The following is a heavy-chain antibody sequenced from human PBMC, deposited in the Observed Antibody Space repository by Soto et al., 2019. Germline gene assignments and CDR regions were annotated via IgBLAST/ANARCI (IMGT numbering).Heavy chain of an antibody. CDR1: VGSINNYY. D-gene: IGHD3-22*01. Sequence: QVQLQESGPGLVKPSETLSLTCSISVGSINNYYWSWIRQPPGKGLEWIGYIYFSGSTNYNPSLKSRVTISIDTSKNQVSLMLSSVTAADTAVYYCARDPGYDTSGFYYLDSWGQGTLVTVSS. CDR3: ARDPGYDTSGFYYLDS. V-gene: IGHV4-59*01. J-gene: IGHJ4*02. CDR2: IYFSGST.